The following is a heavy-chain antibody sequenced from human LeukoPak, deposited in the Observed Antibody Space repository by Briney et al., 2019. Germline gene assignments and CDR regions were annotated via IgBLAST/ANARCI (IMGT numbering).Heavy chain of an antibody. D-gene: IGHD1-1*01. CDR1: GGSFSGYY. CDR3: ARAWNDFSYDY. V-gene: IGHV4-34*01. CDR2: INHSGGT. J-gene: IGHJ4*02. Sequence: PSETLSLTCAVYGGSFSGYYWSWIRQPPGKGLEWIGEINHSGGTNYNPSLKSRVTISVDTSKNQFSLKLSSVTAADTAVYYCARAWNDFSYDYWGQGTLVTVSS.